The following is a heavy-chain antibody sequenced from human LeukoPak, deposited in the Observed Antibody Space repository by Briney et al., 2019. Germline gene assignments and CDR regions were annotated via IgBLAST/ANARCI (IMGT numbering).Heavy chain of an antibody. CDR3: ARCRCSSTSCFFDY. J-gene: IGHJ4*02. D-gene: IGHD2-2*01. CDR2: IKQDGSEK. V-gene: IGHV3-7*01. CDR1: GFTFSSYW. Sequence: PGGSLRLSCAASGFTFSSYWMSWVRQAPGKGLEWVANIKQDGSEKYYVDSVKGRFTISRDNAKNSLYLQMNSLRAEDTAVYYCARCRCSSTSCFFDYWGQGTLVTASS.